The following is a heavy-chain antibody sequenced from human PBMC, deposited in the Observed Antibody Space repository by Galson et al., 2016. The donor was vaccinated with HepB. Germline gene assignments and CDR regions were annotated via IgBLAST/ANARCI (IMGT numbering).Heavy chain of an antibody. Sequence: SVKVSCKASGYTFTNYNINWVRQATGQGLEWMGWMNPNNGDTGFPQKFQGRVTLTRDTSISTAYMELSSLRSGDTAVYFCARDGPHYVLRKYYVMDVWGKGTTVTVSS. J-gene: IGHJ6*04. CDR3: ARDGPHYVLRKYYVMDV. CDR2: MNPNNGDT. D-gene: IGHD2-8*01. CDR1: GYTFTNYN. V-gene: IGHV1-8*01.